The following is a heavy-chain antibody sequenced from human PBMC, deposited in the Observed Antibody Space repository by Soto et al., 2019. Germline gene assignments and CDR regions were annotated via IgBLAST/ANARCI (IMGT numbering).Heavy chain of an antibody. CDR1: GGSVSSGTYY. D-gene: IGHD5-12*01. CDR3: AREVRDGDSQVARFFFDY. J-gene: IGHJ4*02. CDR2: VSYRGIT. Sequence: SETLSLTCSVSGGSVSSGTYYWSWIRQPPGKGLEWIGQVSYRGITNYNPSLRSRVTISVDTSKNQLSLNLNSVTAADTAVYYCAREVRDGDSQVARFFFDYWGQGTLVTVSS. V-gene: IGHV4-61*01.